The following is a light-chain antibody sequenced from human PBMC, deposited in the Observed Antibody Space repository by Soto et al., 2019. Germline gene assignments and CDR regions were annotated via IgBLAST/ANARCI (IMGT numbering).Light chain of an antibody. CDR2: EVN. Sequence: QSALTQPPSASGSPGQSVTISCTGTSSDVGGYKYVSWYQQHPDKAPKLMIFEVNKRPSGVPDRFSGSKSGNTASLTGSGLEAEDEADYSCRSYAGINNLGVFGTGTKLTVL. CDR1: SSDVGGYKY. J-gene: IGLJ1*01. V-gene: IGLV2-8*01. CDR3: RSYAGINNLGV.